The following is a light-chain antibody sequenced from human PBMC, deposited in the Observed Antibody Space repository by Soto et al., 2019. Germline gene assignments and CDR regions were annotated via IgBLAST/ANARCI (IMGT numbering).Light chain of an antibody. V-gene: IGKV1-39*01. Sequence: DIQMTQSPSSLSASVGDRITITCRASQSISSFLHWYQHKPGKAPKLLIYGASNLQSGVPLRFSGSGSGTEFTLTISSPQPEDFANYYCQQSYSTPWTFGQGTRVEVK. CDR2: GAS. CDR3: QQSYSTPWT. J-gene: IGKJ1*01. CDR1: QSISSF.